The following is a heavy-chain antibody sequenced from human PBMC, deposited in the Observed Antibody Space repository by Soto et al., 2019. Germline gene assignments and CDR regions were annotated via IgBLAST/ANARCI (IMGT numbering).Heavy chain of an antibody. CDR1: GFTFSSYA. V-gene: IGHV3-30-3*01. CDR3: AGEGAKYQPLLYISYYYYYGMDV. D-gene: IGHD2-2*01. J-gene: IGHJ6*02. CDR2: ISYDGSNK. Sequence: SLRLSCAASGFTFSSYAMHWVRQAPGKGLEWVAVISYDGSNKYYADSVKGRFTISRDNSKNTLYLQMNSLRAEDTAVYYCAGEGAKYQPLLYISYYYYYGMDVWGQGTTVTVSS.